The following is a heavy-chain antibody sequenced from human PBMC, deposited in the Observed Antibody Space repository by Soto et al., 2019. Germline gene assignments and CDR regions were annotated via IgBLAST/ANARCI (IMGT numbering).Heavy chain of an antibody. CDR3: ARERPEKYYDS. Sequence: PSETLSLTCTISGGSFSSYSWSWIRQPPGKGLEWIGYISYSGSANYNPSLMSRGTMSVDTSKNQFSLRLSSVTAADTAVYFCARERPEKYYDSWGRGILVT. CDR2: ISYSGSA. V-gene: IGHV4-59*01. CDR1: GGSFSSYS. D-gene: IGHD6-6*01. J-gene: IGHJ4*02.